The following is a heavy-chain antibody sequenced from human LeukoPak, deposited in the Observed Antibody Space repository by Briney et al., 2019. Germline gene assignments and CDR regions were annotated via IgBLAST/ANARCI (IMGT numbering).Heavy chain of an antibody. D-gene: IGHD6-13*01. CDR2: ISWNSGSI. Sequence: SCKASGGTFSSYAISWVRQAPGKGLEWVSGISWNSGSIGYADSVKGRFTISRDNAKNSLYLQMNSLRAEDTALYYCAKGEARIAAAGSADYWGQGTLVTVSS. J-gene: IGHJ4*02. CDR3: AKGEARIAAAGSADY. CDR1: GGTFSSYA. V-gene: IGHV3-9*01.